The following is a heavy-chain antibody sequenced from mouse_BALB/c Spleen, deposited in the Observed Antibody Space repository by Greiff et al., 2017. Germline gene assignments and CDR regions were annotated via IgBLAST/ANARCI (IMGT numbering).Heavy chain of an antibody. CDR2: INPYNDGT. D-gene: IGHD1-1*01. CDR3: ASNYGSSYTWFAY. V-gene: IGHV1-14*01. Sequence: EVQLQQSGPELVKPGASVKMSCKASGYTFTSYVMHWVKQKPGQGLEWIGYINPYNDGTKYNEKFKGKATLTSDKSSSTAYMELSSLTSEDSAVYYCASNYGSSYTWFAYWGQGTLVTVSA. J-gene: IGHJ3*01. CDR1: GYTFTSYV.